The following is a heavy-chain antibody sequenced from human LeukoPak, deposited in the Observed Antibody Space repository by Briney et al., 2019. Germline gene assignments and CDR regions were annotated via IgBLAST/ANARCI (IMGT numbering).Heavy chain of an antibody. CDR2: ISSSSSYI. Sequence: GGSLRLSCAASGFTFSSYSMNWVRQAPGKGLEWVSSISSSSSYIYYADSVMGRFTISRDNAKNSLYLQMNSLRAEDTAVYYCARLNIVATTRAFDIWGQGTMVTVSS. CDR1: GFTFSSYS. J-gene: IGHJ3*02. D-gene: IGHD5-12*01. V-gene: IGHV3-21*01. CDR3: ARLNIVATTRAFDI.